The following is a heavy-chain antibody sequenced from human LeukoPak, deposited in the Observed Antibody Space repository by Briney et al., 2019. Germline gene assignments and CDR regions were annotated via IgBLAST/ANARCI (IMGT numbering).Heavy chain of an antibody. CDR3: ARHVTISGQYDASDI. J-gene: IGHJ3*02. V-gene: IGHV4-59*08. Sequence: SETLSLTCTVSGDSISSYYWSWIRQPPGKGLEWIGYIYYSGGTDYNPSFKSRVTISVDTSKNQFSLKLRSVTAADTAVYYCARHVTISGQYDASDIWDQRTMVTVSP. CDR1: GDSISSYY. D-gene: IGHD5-24*01. CDR2: IYYSGGT.